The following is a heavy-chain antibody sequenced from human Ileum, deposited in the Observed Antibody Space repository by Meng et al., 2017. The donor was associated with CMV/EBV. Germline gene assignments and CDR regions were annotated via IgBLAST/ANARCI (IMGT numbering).Heavy chain of an antibody. V-gene: IGHV3-30-3*01. D-gene: IGHD3-3*01. J-gene: IGHJ4*02. CDR3: ARSYYDFWSGYYNSLDY. CDR1: GFTFSSYA. CDR2: ISYDGSNK. Sequence: GGSLRLSCAASGFTFSSYAMHWVRQAPGKGLEWVAVISYDGSNKYYADSVKGRFTISRDNSKNTLYLQMNSLRAEDTAVYYCARSYYDFWSGYYNSLDYWGQGTLVTVSS.